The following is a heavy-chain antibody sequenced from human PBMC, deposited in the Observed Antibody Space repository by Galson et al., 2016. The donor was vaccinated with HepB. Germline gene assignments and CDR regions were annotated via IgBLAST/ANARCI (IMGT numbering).Heavy chain of an antibody. J-gene: IGHJ4*02. V-gene: IGHV1-2*02. D-gene: IGHD2-21*02. Sequence: SVKVSCKASEYTFTAYYLHWVRQAPGQGLEWMGWINPHSGATNYAKKFQGRVTMTRDTSISTASVELRSRRSDDTAIYYCAKDQCSGGDCFTTFDNGGQGTLVIVSS. CDR2: INPHSGAT. CDR3: AKDQCSGGDCFTTFDN. CDR1: EYTFTAYY.